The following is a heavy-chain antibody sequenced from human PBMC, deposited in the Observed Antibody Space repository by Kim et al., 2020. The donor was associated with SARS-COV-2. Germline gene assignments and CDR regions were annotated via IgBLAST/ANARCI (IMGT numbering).Heavy chain of an antibody. Sequence: DSVKGRFTISRDNSKNTLYLQMNSLRAEDTAVYYCAKDRLVGASRDAFDIWGQGTMVTVCS. V-gene: IGHV3-23*01. CDR3: AKDRLVGASRDAFDI. J-gene: IGHJ3*02. D-gene: IGHD1-26*01.